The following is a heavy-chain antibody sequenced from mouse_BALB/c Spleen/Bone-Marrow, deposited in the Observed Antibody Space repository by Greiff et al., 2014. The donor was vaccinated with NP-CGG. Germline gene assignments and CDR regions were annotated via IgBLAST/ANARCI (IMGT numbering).Heavy chain of an antibody. V-gene: IGHV3-6*02. CDR3: ARGYEPPYAKDY. Sequence: EVQLQQSGPGLVKPSQSLSLTCSVTGYSITSGYYWNWIRQFPGNKLEWMGYISYDGSNNYNPSLKNRISITRDTSKNQFFLKLNSVTTEDTATYYCARGYEPPYAKDYWGQGTSVTVSS. D-gene: IGHD2-2*01. CDR1: GYSITSGYY. CDR2: ISYDGSN. J-gene: IGHJ4*01.